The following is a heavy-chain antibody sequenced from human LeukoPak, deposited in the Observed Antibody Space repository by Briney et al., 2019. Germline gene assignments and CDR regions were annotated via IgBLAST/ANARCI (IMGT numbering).Heavy chain of an antibody. CDR3: ATRATTVTTYPFDY. D-gene: IGHD4-17*01. CDR1: GYTFTSYG. CDR2: INPNSGGT. J-gene: IGHJ4*02. Sequence: ASVTVSCKASGYTFTSYGISWVRQAPGQGLEWMGWINPNSGGTNYAQKFQGRVTMTRDTSISTAYMELSRLRSDDTAVYYCATRATTVTTYPFDYWGQGTLVTVSS. V-gene: IGHV1-2*02.